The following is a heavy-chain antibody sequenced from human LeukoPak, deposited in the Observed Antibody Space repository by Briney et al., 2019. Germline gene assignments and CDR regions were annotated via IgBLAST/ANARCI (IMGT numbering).Heavy chain of an antibody. J-gene: IGHJ4*02. D-gene: IGHD2-21*01. V-gene: IGHV3-48*01. CDR1: GFTFSSYS. CDR3: ARDAPLLAFDY. Sequence: KPGGSLRLSCAASGFTFSSYSMNWVRQAPGKGLEWVSYISSSSSTIYYADSVKGRFTISRDNAKNSLYLQMNSLRAEDTAVYYCARDAPLLAFDYWGQGTLVTVSS. CDR2: ISSSSSTI.